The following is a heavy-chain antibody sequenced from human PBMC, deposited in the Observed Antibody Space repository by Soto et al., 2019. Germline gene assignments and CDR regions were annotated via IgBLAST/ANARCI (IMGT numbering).Heavy chain of an antibody. Sequence: QVQLVQSGAEVKKPGASVKVSCKASGYTFTSYGISWVRQAPGQGLEWMGWISAYNGNTNYAQKLQGRVTMTTDTSTSTAYMELRSLRSDDTAVYYCARTIASYCSGGSCYSHWYFDLWGRGTLLTVSS. CDR2: ISAYNGNT. CDR1: GYTFTSYG. D-gene: IGHD2-15*01. CDR3: ARTIASYCSGGSCYSHWYFDL. V-gene: IGHV1-18*01. J-gene: IGHJ2*01.